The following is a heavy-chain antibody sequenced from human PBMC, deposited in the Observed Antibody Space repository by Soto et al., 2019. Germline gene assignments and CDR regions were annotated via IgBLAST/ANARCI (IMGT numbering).Heavy chain of an antibody. CDR2: ISSSSSYT. Sequence: GGSLRLSCAASGFTFSDYYMSWIRQAPGKGLEWVSYISSSSSYTNYADSVKGRFTISRDNSKNTLYLQMNSLRAEDTAVYYCAKDFLSGTYFFWFDPWGQGTLVTVSS. D-gene: IGHD3-10*01. CDR3: AKDFLSGTYFFWFDP. CDR1: GFTFSDYY. J-gene: IGHJ5*02. V-gene: IGHV3-11*05.